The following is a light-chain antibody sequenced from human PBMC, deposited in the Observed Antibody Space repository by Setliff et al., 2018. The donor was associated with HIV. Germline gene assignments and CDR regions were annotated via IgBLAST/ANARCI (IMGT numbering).Light chain of an antibody. CDR2: DVN. CDR3: CSYAGSSAPVV. Sequence: QSALAQPASVSGSPGQAITISCTGTSNDVGRYNLVSWYQQYPGEAPKVIIYDVNKRPSGVSNRFSGSKSGNTASLTISGLQAGDEADFYCCSYAGSSAPVVFGGGTKVTVL. V-gene: IGLV2-23*02. CDR1: SNDVGRYNL. J-gene: IGLJ2*01.